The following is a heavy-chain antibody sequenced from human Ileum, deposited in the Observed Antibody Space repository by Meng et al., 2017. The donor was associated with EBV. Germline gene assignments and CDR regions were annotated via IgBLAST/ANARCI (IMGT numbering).Heavy chain of an antibody. CDR2: INPGIGST. D-gene: IGHD2-15*01. CDR3: AREEGGRFDS. J-gene: IGHJ4*02. CDR1: GYKFDDYT. Sequence: QVQLVQSGADMKKPGASVEISGKASGYKFDDYTIQWLRQAPGQRLEWLGWINPGIGSTYDSKTIRGRLTITMDTSASTVYMRLTSLTSEDTAVYYCAREEGGRFDSWGQGTLVTVSS. V-gene: IGHV1-3*01.